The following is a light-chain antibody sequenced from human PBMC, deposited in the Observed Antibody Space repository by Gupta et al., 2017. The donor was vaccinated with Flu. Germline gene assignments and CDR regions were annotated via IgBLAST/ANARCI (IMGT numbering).Light chain of an antibody. J-gene: IGLJ3*02. V-gene: IGLV1-51*02. CDR2: EDN. Sequence: SVLPPSPSLSAAPGLLVTISCSGSNSNIGNHYVSWFQQVPGTAPKLLIYEDNKRPSGIPDRFSGSKSGTSATLGITGLQTGDEADYYCGTWDSSRSGGVFGGGTKVTVL. CDR1: NSNIGNHY. CDR3: GTWDSSRSGGV.